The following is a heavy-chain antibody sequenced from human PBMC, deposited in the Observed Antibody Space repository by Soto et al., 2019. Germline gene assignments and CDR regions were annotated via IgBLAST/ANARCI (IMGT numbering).Heavy chain of an antibody. V-gene: IGHV4-59*01. CDR3: ARVSDYGDYGKYYYYYYGMDV. CDR2: IYYSGST. J-gene: IGHJ6*02. D-gene: IGHD4-17*01. Sequence: QVQLQESGPGLVKPSETLSLTCTVSGGSISSYYWSWIRQPPGKGLEWIGYIYYSGSTNYNPSLKSRVTISVDTSKNQFSLKLSSVTAADTAVYYCARVSDYGDYGKYYYYYYGMDVWGQGTTVTVSS. CDR1: GGSISSYY.